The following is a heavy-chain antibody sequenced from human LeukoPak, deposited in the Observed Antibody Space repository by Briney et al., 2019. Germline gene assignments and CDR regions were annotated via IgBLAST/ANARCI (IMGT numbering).Heavy chain of an antibody. CDR1: GFTFSDGW. V-gene: IGHV3-15*01. CDR3: ATGWGYGSGSQYYFVY. D-gene: IGHD3-10*01. CDR2: IKSTPAGGTT. Sequence: PGGSLRLSCAASGFTFSDGWMTWVRQAPGKGLEWFGRIKSTPAGGTTDYAAPVKGRFIISRDDSKNTLYLQMNRLTTGDTAVYYCATGWGYGSGSQYYFVYWGQGTLATVSS. J-gene: IGHJ4*02.